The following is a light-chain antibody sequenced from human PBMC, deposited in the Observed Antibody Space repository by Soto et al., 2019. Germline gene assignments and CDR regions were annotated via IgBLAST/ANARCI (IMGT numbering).Light chain of an antibody. V-gene: IGKV3-15*01. Sequence: EMVMTQSPSTRSVAPGERAALSCRASQSVRSNLAWYQQKPGQAPRLVIYAASTRATGIPDRFSGSVSGTEFTLTISSLQSEDFAVYYCQQYNEWPPFTFGQATPLDIK. J-gene: IGKJ5*01. CDR1: QSVRSN. CDR3: QQYNEWPPFT. CDR2: AAS.